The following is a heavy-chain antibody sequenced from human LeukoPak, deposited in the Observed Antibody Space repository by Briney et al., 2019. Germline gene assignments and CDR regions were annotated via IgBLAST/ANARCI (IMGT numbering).Heavy chain of an antibody. Sequence: GGSLRLSCAASGFTFSNAWMSWVRQAPGKGLEWVSSISSTSGFISYADSVKGRFTISRDNAKSSLYLQMNSLRAEDTALYYCARVHSGYGPDYIDHWGQGTPVTVSS. CDR2: ISSTSGFI. V-gene: IGHV3-21*06. D-gene: IGHD5-12*01. CDR1: GFTFSNAW. CDR3: ARVHSGYGPDYIDH. J-gene: IGHJ4*02.